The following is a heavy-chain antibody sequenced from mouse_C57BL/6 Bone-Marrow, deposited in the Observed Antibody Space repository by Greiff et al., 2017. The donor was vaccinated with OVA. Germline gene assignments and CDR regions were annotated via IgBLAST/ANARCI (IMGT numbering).Heavy chain of an antibody. Sequence: EVMLVESGGGLVKPGGSLKLSCAASGFTFSDYGMHWVRQAPEKGLEWVAYISSGSSTIYYADTVKGRFTISRDNAKNTLFLQMTSLRSEDTAMYYGARSDYDYFDYWGQGTTLTVSS. J-gene: IGHJ2*01. D-gene: IGHD2-4*01. V-gene: IGHV5-17*01. CDR1: GFTFSDYG. CDR3: ARSDYDYFDY. CDR2: ISSGSSTI.